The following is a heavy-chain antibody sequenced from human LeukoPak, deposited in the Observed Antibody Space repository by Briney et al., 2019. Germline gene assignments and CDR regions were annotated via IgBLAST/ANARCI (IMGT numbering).Heavy chain of an antibody. D-gene: IGHD6-13*01. CDR3: AKDPTPTLYSSSWYGNWFDP. V-gene: IGHV3-21*04. Sequence: GGSLRLSCAASGFTFSSYSMNWVRQAPGKGLEWVSSISSSSSYIYYADSVKGRFAISRDNAKNSLYLQMNSLRAEDTAVYYCAKDPTPTLYSSSWYGNWFDPWGQGTLVTVSS. CDR1: GFTFSSYS. J-gene: IGHJ5*02. CDR2: ISSSSSYI.